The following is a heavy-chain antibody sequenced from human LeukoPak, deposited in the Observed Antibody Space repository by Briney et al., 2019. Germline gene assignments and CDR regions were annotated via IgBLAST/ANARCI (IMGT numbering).Heavy chain of an antibody. D-gene: IGHD3-9*01. V-gene: IGHV3-21*01. CDR1: GFTFNTFN. CDR3: ARGHYDVLAASYKWTPDY. Sequence: GGSLRLSCAASGFTFNTFNMNWVRQAPGKGLEWVSSITSGGDYIYYADSVKGRFTTSRDNAKNSLSLQLNSLRVEDTAVYYCARGHYDVLAASYKWTPDYWGQGTLVTVA. J-gene: IGHJ4*02. CDR2: ITSGGDYI.